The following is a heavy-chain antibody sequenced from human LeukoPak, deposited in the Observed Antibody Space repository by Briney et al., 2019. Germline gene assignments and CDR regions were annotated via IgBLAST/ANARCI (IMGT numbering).Heavy chain of an antibody. CDR3: ARESNEAGPFDI. CDR2: IYYSGST. V-gene: IGHV4-59*01. Sequence: PSETLSLTCTVSGGSISSYYWSWIRLPPGERLEWIGYIYYSGSTNYNPSLKSRVTISVDTSKNQFSLKLSSVTAADTAVYYCARESNEAGPFDIWGQGTMVTVSS. J-gene: IGHJ3*02. CDR1: GGSISSYY.